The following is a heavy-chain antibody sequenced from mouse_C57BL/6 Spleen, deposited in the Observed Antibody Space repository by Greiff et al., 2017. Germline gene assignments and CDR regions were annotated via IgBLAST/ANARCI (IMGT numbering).Heavy chain of an antibody. Sequence: EAGGGLVQPKGSLKLSCAASGFTFNTYAMHWVRQAPGKGLEWFARIRSKSSNYATYYADSVKDRYTISRDDSQIMLYLQMNNLKTEDTAMYYCVRDLWGDYWGQGTSVTVSS. V-gene: IGHV10-3*01. D-gene: IGHD6-2*01. CDR3: VRDLWGDY. CDR1: GFTFNTYA. J-gene: IGHJ4*01. CDR2: IRSKSSNYAT.